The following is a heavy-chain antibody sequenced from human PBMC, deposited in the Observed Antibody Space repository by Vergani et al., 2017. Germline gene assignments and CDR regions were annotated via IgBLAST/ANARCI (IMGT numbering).Heavy chain of an antibody. V-gene: IGHV3-23*01. CDR3: ARGVITFGGVIALFDY. Sequence: EVQLLESGGGLVQPGGSLRLSCAASGFTFSSYAMSWVRQAPGKGLEWVSAISGSGGSTYYADSVKGRFTISRDNSKYTLYLQMNSLRAEDTAVYYCARGVITFGGVIALFDYWGKGTLVTVSS. J-gene: IGHJ4*02. D-gene: IGHD3-16*02. CDR1: GFTFSSYA. CDR2: ISGSGGST.